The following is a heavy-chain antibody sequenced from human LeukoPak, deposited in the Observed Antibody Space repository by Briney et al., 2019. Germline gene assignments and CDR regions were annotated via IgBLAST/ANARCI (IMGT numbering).Heavy chain of an antibody. CDR1: GYTFTSYY. CDR3: ARGSPAQTTVTNPFDY. V-gene: IGHV1-46*01. D-gene: IGHD4-17*01. J-gene: IGHJ4*02. Sequence: GASVNVSRTASGYTFTSYYMHWVRQAPGQGLEWMGIINPSGGSTSYAQKFQGRVTMTRDTSTSTVYMELSSLRSEDTAVYYCARGSPAQTTVTNPFDYWGQGTLVTVSS. CDR2: INPSGGST.